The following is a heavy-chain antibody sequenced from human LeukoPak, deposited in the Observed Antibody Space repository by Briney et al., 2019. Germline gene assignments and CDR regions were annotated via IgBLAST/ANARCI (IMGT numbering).Heavy chain of an antibody. Sequence: GAPLKISCMGAGYRFTSYWIGWVRQMPRKDLEWMGVSYPGSSDTRYSPSFQGQVTISADKSISPAYLQWSSLTASDTAMYYCARVLLVAATTGLDSWGHGALVTVSS. CDR3: ARVLLVAATTGLDS. D-gene: IGHD1-26*01. CDR1: GYRFTSYW. V-gene: IGHV5-51*01. J-gene: IGHJ4*03. CDR2: SYPGSSDT.